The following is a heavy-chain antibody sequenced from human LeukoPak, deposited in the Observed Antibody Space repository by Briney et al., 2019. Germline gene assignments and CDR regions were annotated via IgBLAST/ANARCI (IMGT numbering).Heavy chain of an antibody. CDR3: ARASGSSRYRFDY. Sequence: KPSETLSLTCAVYGGSFSGYYWSWIRQPPGKGLEWIGEINHSGSTNYNPSLKSRVTISVDTSKNQFSLKLSSVTAADTAVYYCARASGSSRYRFDYWGQGTLVTVSS. J-gene: IGHJ4*02. D-gene: IGHD1-26*01. CDR1: GGSFSGYY. CDR2: INHSGST. V-gene: IGHV4-34*01.